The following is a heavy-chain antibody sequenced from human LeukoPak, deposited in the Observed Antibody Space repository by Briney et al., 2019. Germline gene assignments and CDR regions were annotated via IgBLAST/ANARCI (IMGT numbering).Heavy chain of an antibody. CDR3: AKVLGNWDAFDV. Sequence: AAGSLRLSCAASGFMFSSHGMSWVRQAPGKGLEWVSAISGSGGGTFYAGSVQGRFTISRDNPKNTVYLQMNNLRVEDTATYYCAKVLGNWDAFDVWGQGTLVTVSA. CDR2: ISGSGGGT. J-gene: IGHJ3*01. V-gene: IGHV3-23*01. CDR1: GFMFSSHG. D-gene: IGHD1-1*01.